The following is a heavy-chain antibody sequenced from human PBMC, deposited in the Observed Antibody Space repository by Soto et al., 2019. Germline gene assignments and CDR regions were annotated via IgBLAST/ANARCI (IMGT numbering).Heavy chain of an antibody. Sequence: QVQLVQSGAEVQKPGASVKVSCKASGYTFSDYYVHWVRQAPGQWLEWMGWISPKSGGTNYAQKFQGRVTMTRDTSLFTAYMELSRLRSDDTSVYYCTRNAFYYNSSGYHDGFDIWGQGTLVTVSS. CDR2: ISPKSGGT. CDR1: GYTFSDYY. J-gene: IGHJ3*02. CDR3: TRNAFYYNSSGYHDGFDI. V-gene: IGHV1-2*02. D-gene: IGHD3-22*01.